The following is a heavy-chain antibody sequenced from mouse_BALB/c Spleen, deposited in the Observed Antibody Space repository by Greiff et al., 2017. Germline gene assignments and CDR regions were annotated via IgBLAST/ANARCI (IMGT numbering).Heavy chain of an antibody. CDR3: ARNYGSSCDAMDY. Sequence: EVKLVESGGGLVQPGGSRKLSCAASGFTFSDYGMAWVRQAPGKGPEWVAFISNLAYSIYYADTVTGRFTISRENAKNTLYLEMSSLRSEDTAMYYCARNYGSSCDAMDYWGQGTSVTVSS. CDR1: GFTFSDYG. J-gene: IGHJ4*01. CDR2: ISNLAYSI. D-gene: IGHD1-1*01. V-gene: IGHV5-15*02.